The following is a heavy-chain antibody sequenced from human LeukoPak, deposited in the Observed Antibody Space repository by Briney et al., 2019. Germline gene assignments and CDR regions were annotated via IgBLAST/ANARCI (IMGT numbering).Heavy chain of an antibody. CDR3: AKDALGLDY. CDR1: GFTFSSYA. J-gene: IGHJ4*02. Sequence: GRSLRLSCAASGFTFSSYAMHWVRQAPGKGLEWVAVISYDGSNKYYADSVKGRFTISRDNSKNTLYLQMNSLRAEDTAVYYCAKDALGLDYWGQGTLVTVSS. CDR2: ISYDGSNK. D-gene: IGHD3-10*01. V-gene: IGHV3-30*04.